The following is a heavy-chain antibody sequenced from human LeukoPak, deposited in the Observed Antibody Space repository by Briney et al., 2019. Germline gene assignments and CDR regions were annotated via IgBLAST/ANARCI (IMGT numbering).Heavy chain of an antibody. D-gene: IGHD3-10*01. Sequence: SETLSLTCAVSGGSISSGGYSWSWIRQPPGKGLEWIGYIYHSGGTYYNPSLKSRVTISVDRSKNQFSLKLSSVTAADTAVYYCARQGVSYGKAGDTPPYFFDYWGQGTLVTVSS. CDR3: ARQGVSYGKAGDTPPYFFDY. J-gene: IGHJ4*02. CDR1: GGSISSGGYS. CDR2: IYHSGGT. V-gene: IGHV4-30-2*01.